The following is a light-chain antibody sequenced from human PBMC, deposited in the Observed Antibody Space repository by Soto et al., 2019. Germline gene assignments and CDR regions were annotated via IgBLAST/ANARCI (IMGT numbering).Light chain of an antibody. Sequence: QSVLTQPPSASGSPGQSVAISCTGTSSDVGGYNYVSWYQQHPGKAPKLMIYEVNKRPSGVPDRFSGSKSGNTASLTVSGLQAEDEADYYCSSFAGPVWVFGGGTKVTVL. V-gene: IGLV2-8*01. CDR2: EVN. J-gene: IGLJ3*02. CDR1: SSDVGGYNY. CDR3: SSFAGPVWV.